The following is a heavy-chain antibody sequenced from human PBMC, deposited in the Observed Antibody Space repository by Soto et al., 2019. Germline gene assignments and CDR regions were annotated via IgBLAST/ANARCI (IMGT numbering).Heavy chain of an antibody. J-gene: IGHJ4*02. Sequence: VGSLRLSCAASGFTFSSFGMHWVRQAPGKGLEWVALTSYGGGNEYYADSVKGRFTISRDNSKNTLYLQMNSLRAEGTAVYFCARHLTNSWLPLDYWGQGTLVTVSS. CDR3: ARHLTNSWLPLDY. D-gene: IGHD6-13*01. CDR1: GFTFSSFG. V-gene: IGHV3-30*03. CDR2: TSYGGGNE.